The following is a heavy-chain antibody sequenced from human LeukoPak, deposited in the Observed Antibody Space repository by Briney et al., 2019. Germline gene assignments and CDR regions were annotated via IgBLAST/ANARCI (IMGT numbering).Heavy chain of an antibody. Sequence: ASVKVSSKVSGYTLTELSMHWVRQAPGKGLEWMGGFDPEDGETIYAQKFQGRVTMTEDTSTDTAYMELSSLRSEDTAVYYCARRLGLLWFGEGLFYYWGQGTLVTVSS. D-gene: IGHD3-10*01. CDR3: ARRLGLLWFGEGLFYY. CDR2: FDPEDGET. V-gene: IGHV1-24*01. CDR1: GYTLTELS. J-gene: IGHJ4*02.